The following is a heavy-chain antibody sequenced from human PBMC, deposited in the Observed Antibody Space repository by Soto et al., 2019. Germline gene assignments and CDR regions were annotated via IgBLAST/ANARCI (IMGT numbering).Heavy chain of an antibody. D-gene: IGHD3-3*01. V-gene: IGHV4-39*01. CDR1: GGSISSSGYY. Sequence: LETMSHTCTVAGGSISSSGYYLGWIRQPPGKGLEWIGSIYYSGSTYYNPSLKSRVTISVDTSKNQFSLKLSSVTAADTAVYYCARPFWSGYYKIREDDYYYYGMDVWVQGSTVTVSS. CDR3: ARPFWSGYYKIREDDYYYYGMDV. J-gene: IGHJ6*02. CDR2: IYYSGST.